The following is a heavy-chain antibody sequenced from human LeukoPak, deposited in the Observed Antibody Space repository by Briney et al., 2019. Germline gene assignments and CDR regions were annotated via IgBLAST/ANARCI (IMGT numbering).Heavy chain of an antibody. CDR3: AREWFESGWHLDY. J-gene: IGHJ4*02. D-gene: IGHD6-19*01. CDR2: ISKDGSHE. V-gene: IGHV3-30*13. CDR1: GFAFSGLG. Sequence: PGRSLRLSCAASGFAFSGLGMHWVRQPPGKGLEWVSLISKDGSHEFYADSVKGRFTISRDNFKNSLFLDMASLGPEDTAVYYCAREWFESGWHLDYWGQGALVTVSS.